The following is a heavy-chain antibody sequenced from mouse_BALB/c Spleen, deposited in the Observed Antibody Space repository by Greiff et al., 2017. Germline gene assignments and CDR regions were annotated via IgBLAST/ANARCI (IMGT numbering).Heavy chain of an antibody. CDR3: ATYGNLYAMDY. D-gene: IGHD2-1*01. V-gene: IGHV2-9*02. J-gene: IGHJ4*01. CDR2: IWAGGST. Sequence: VKVVESGPGLVAPSQSLSITCTVSGFSLTSYGVHWVRQPPGKGLEWLGVIWAGGSTNYNSALMSRLSISKDNSKSQVFLKMNSLQTDDTAMYYCATYGNLYAMDYWGQGTSVTVSS. CDR1: GFSLTSYG.